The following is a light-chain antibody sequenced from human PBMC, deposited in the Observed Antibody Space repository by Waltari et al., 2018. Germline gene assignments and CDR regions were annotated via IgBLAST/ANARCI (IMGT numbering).Light chain of an antibody. CDR1: QSVLYNSNHKNY. V-gene: IGKV4-1*01. J-gene: IGKJ2*01. Sequence: DIVMTQSPDSLAVSLGETANITCTSSQSVLYNSNHKNYLAWSQPKPGQPPKLLFYWASTRQDGVPERCRGSGSGTDFTLTIIGLQAEDVALYFCHQCYSTPYTFGQGTKLEIK. CDR3: HQCYSTPYT. CDR2: WAS.